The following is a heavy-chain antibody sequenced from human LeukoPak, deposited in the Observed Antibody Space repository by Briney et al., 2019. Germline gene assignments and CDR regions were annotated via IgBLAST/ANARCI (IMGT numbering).Heavy chain of an antibody. J-gene: IGHJ6*02. CDR2: ISSSGSTI. V-gene: IGHV3-48*03. CDR1: GFTFSSYE. CDR3: ARDRLYLMVYAIEGDGMDV. D-gene: IGHD2-8*01. Sequence: GGSLRLSCAASGFTFSSYEMNWVRQAPGKGLEWVSYISSSGSTIYYADSVKGRFTISRDNAKNSLYLQMNSLRAEDTAVYYCARDRLYLMVYAIEGDGMDVWGQGTMVTVSS.